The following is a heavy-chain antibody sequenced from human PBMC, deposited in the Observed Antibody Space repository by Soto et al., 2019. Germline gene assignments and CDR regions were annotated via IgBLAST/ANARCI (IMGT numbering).Heavy chain of an antibody. CDR3: ARDQVKGTVSIM. Sequence: QVQLVESGGGVVQSGRSLRLSCAASGFTFTNYPMHWVRQAPGKGLQWVAVISYDGSNKYYADSVKGRFTISRDNSKNTMYLQRNSLRAEDTTVDYGARDQVKGTVSIMWSQGTLVTVSS. V-gene: IGHV3-30-3*01. CDR2: ISYDGSNK. CDR1: GFTFTNYP. D-gene: IGHD6-6*01. J-gene: IGHJ4*02.